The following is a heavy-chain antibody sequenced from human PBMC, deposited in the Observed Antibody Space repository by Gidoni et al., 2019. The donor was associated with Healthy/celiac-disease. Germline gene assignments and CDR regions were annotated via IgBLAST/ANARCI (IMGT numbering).Heavy chain of an antibody. CDR3: AKDHSSSWYQNYYYYGMDV. J-gene: IGHJ6*02. V-gene: IGHV3-23*01. Sequence: EVQLLESGGGLVQPGGSLRLSGAASGFTFSSYAMSWVRQAPGKGLEWVSAISCSGGSTYFADAVKGRFTISRDNSKNTLYLQMNSLRAEDTAVYYCAKDHSSSWYQNYYYYGMDVWGQGTTVTVSS. CDR2: ISCSGGST. D-gene: IGHD6-13*01. CDR1: GFTFSSYA.